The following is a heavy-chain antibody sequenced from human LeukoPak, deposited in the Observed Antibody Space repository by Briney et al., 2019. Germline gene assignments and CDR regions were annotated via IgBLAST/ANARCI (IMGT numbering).Heavy chain of an antibody. CDR2: IYSGGST. V-gene: IGHV3-66*02. CDR1: GFTVSSNY. CDR3: ARAPSGSYEAFDI. Sequence: PGGSLRLXCAASGFTVSSNYMSWVRQAPGKGLEWVSVIYSGGSTYYADSVKGRFTISRDNSKNTLYLQMNSLRAEDTAVYYCARAPSGSYEAFDIWGQGTMVTVSS. J-gene: IGHJ3*02. D-gene: IGHD1-26*01.